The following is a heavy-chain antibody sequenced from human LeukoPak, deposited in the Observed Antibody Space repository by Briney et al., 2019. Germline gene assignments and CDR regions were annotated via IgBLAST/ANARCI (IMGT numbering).Heavy chain of an antibody. Sequence: SETLSLTCTVSGGSISSYYWSRIRQPAGKGLEWIGRIYTSGSTNYNPSLKSRVTMSVDTSKNQFSLKLSSVTAADTAVYYCATGYSSSWGAFDIWGQGTMVTVSS. V-gene: IGHV4-4*07. CDR3: ATGYSSSWGAFDI. D-gene: IGHD6-13*01. J-gene: IGHJ3*02. CDR2: IYTSGST. CDR1: GGSISSYY.